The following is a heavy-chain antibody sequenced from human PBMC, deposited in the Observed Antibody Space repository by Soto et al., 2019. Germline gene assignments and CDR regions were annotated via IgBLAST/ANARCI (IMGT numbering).Heavy chain of an antibody. CDR2: ISAYNGNT. V-gene: IGHV1-18*01. Sequence: QVQLVQSGAEVKKPGASVKVSCKASGYTFTNYGISWVRQAPGQGLEWMGWISAYNGNTKYAQKLQGRVTMTTDTSTSTAYMELRSLRSDDPAVYYCARGVGSGSYDNQYNWFDPWGQGTLVTVSS. J-gene: IGHJ5*02. CDR3: ARGVGSGSYDNQYNWFDP. CDR1: GYTFTNYG. D-gene: IGHD3-10*01.